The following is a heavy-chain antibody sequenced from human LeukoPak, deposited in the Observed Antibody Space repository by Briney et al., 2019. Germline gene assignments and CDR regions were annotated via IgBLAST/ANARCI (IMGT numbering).Heavy chain of an antibody. V-gene: IGHV1-3*01. J-gene: IGHJ4*02. CDR2: INAGNGNT. D-gene: IGHD3-22*01. CDR1: GYTFTSYA. Sequence: ASVKVSCKASGYTFTSYAMHWVRQAPGQRLEWMGWINAGNGNTKYSQKFQGRVTITRDTSASTAYMELSSLRSEDTAVYYCARSEGGGGYYYKGIEWGQGTLVTVSS. CDR3: ARSEGGGGYYYKGIE.